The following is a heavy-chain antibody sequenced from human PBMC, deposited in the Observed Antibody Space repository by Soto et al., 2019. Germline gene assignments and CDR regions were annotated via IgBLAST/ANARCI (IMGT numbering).Heavy chain of an antibody. CDR2: IWYDGSNK. CDR1: GFTFSSYG. V-gene: IGHV3-33*01. D-gene: IGHD3-3*01. Sequence: QVQLVESGGGVVQPGRSLRLSCAASGFTFSSYGMHWVRQAPGKGLEWVAVIWYDGSNKYYADSVKGRFTISRDNSKNTLYLQMNSLRAEDTAVYYCAREWSAYDFRVSYYGMDVWCQGTTVTVSS. J-gene: IGHJ6*02. CDR3: AREWSAYDFRVSYYGMDV.